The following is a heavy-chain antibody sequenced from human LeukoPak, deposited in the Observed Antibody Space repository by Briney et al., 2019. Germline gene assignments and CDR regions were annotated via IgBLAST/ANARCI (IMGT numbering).Heavy chain of an antibody. Sequence: GASVKVSCKASGGTFSSYAISWVRQAPGQGLEWMGGIIPIFGTANYAQKLQGRVTITADESTSTAYMELSSLRSEDTAVYYCATPGGGDPSVAFDIWGQGTMVTVSS. CDR3: ATPGGGDPSVAFDI. V-gene: IGHV1-69*13. CDR2: IIPIFGTA. J-gene: IGHJ3*02. CDR1: GGTFSSYA. D-gene: IGHD3-16*01.